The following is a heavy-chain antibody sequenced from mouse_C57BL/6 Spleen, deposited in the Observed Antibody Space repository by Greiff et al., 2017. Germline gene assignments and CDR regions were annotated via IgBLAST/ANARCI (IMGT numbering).Heavy chain of an antibody. CDR1: GYTFTSYW. J-gene: IGHJ4*01. CDR2: IHPNSGST. D-gene: IGHD1-1*01. Sequence: VQLQQPGAELVKPGASVKLSCKASGYTFTSYWMPWVKQRPGQGLEWIGMIHPNSGSTNYNEKFKSKATLTVDKSSSTAYMQLSSLTSEDSAVYYCARRDPVVDPYCAMDYWGQGTSVTVSS. CDR3: ARRDPVVDPYCAMDY. V-gene: IGHV1-64*01.